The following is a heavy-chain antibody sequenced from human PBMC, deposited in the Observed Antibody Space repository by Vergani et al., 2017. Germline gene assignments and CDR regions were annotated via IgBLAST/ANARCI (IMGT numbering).Heavy chain of an antibody. CDR2: IKSKTDGGTT. CDR3: TTAPDITMVRGVIGYYGMDV. V-gene: IGHV3-15*01. D-gene: IGHD3-10*01. J-gene: IGHJ6*02. Sequence: EVQLVESGGGLVKPGGSLRLSCAASGFTFSNAWMSWVRQAPGKGLEWVGRIKSKTDGGTTDYAAPVKGRFTSSRDDSKNTLYLQMNSLKTEDTAVYYCTTAPDITMVRGVIGYYGMDVWGQGTTVTVSS. CDR1: GFTFSNAW.